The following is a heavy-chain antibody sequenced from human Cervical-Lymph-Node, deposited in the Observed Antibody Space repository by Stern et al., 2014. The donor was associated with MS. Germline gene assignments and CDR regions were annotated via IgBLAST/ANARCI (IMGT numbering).Heavy chain of an antibody. Sequence: VQLVQSGAEVKKPGASVKVSCRPSGYTFTTFAMHWVRQAPGQRLEWMGWINPANGNTNYSPKFQGRVTITRDTSASTAYMEVSSLRSEDTAVYFCARAYYGDYFDYWGQGTLVTVSS. CDR2: INPANGNT. CDR3: ARAYYGDYFDY. J-gene: IGHJ4*02. CDR1: GYTFTTFA. V-gene: IGHV1-3*01. D-gene: IGHD4-17*01.